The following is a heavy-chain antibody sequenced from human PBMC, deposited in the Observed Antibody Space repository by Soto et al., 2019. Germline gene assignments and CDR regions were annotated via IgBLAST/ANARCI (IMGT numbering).Heavy chain of an antibody. Sequence: GGSLRLSCAASGFTFSSYAMSWVRQAPGKGLEWVSAISGSGGSTYYADSVKGRFTISRDNSKNTLYLQMNSLRAEDTAVYYCARIQLWPDYSYYFDYWGQGTLVTVSS. CDR2: ISGSGGST. CDR3: ARIQLWPDYSYYFDY. D-gene: IGHD5-18*01. V-gene: IGHV3-23*01. J-gene: IGHJ4*02. CDR1: GFTFSSYA.